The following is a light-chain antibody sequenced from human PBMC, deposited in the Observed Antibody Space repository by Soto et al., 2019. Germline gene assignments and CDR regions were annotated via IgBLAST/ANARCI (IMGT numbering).Light chain of an antibody. CDR3: QQSYSTPRT. CDR1: QSISSY. J-gene: IGKJ1*01. CDR2: GAS. V-gene: IGKV1-39*01. Sequence: DIQMTQSPSSLSASVGDRVTITCRASQSISSYLNWYQHKAGKAPKLLIYGASNLQSGVPSRFSGNGSGTDFTLTISSLQPEDFATYFCQQSYSTPRTFGQGTKVDIK.